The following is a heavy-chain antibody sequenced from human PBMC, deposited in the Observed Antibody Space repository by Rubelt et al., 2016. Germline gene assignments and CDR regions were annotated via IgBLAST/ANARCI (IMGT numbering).Heavy chain of an antibody. CDR3: AIDYNRRESNWFDP. CDR1: GYTFTDYF. Sequence: QVQLVQSGAEVKKPGASVKVSCKASGYTFTDYFIHWVRQAPGQGLEWMGRIHPDTGFTKNKQKFEGRVTLTRDTSITTAFMEWSSLRSDDPAVYYWAIDYNRRESNWFDPWGQGTLVTVSS. J-gene: IGHJ5*02. D-gene: IGHD3-10*01. V-gene: IGHV1-2*06. CDR2: IHPDTGFT.